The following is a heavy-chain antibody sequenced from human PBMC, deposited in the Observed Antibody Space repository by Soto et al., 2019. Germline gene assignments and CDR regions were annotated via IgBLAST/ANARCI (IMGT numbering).Heavy chain of an antibody. CDR1: GGSSSTTNW. Sequence: SETLSLTCAVSGGSSSTTNWWSWVRLPPGEGLEWIGEIYHSGSTNYNPSLQSRVTISIDKSKNQFSLKLSSVTAADTALYYCARGSYYGSGSYYRGFDPWGQGTLVTVSS. D-gene: IGHD3-10*01. V-gene: IGHV4-4*02. CDR2: IYHSGST. J-gene: IGHJ5*02. CDR3: ARGSYYGSGSYYRGFDP.